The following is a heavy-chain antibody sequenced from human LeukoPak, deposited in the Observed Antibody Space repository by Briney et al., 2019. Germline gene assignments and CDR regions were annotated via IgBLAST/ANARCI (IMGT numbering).Heavy chain of an antibody. CDR1: GGSISSGDYY. CDR3: ARAVAGTSLDY. CDR2: IFYSGSA. V-gene: IGHV4-31*03. Sequence: PSETLSLTCTVSGGSISSGDYYWNWIRQHPEKSLEWIGYIFYSGSAYYNPSLKSRVTISVDTSKNQFSLKLSSVTAADTAVYYCARAVAGTSLDYWGQGTLVTVSS. J-gene: IGHJ4*02. D-gene: IGHD6-19*01.